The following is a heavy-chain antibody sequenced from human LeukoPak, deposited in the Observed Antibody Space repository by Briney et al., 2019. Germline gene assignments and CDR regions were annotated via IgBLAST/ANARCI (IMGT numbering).Heavy chain of an antibody. CDR3: AKEGCSGGSCYSGGYYYYMDV. CDR1: GFTFSSYA. V-gene: IGHV3-23*01. D-gene: IGHD2-15*01. Sequence: GGSLRLSCAASGFTFSSYAMSWVRQAPGKGLEWVSAISGSGGSTYYADSVKGRFTISRDNSKNTLYLQMNSLRAEDTAAYYCAKEGCSGGSCYSGGYYYYMDVWGKGTTVTVSS. J-gene: IGHJ6*03. CDR2: ISGSGGST.